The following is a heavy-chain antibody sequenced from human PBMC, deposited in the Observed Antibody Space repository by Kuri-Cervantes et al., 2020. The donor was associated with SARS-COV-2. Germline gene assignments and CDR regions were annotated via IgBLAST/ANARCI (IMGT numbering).Heavy chain of an antibody. CDR2: IYYSGST. J-gene: IGHJ2*01. CDR3: VRVAVVVVAADWYFDL. D-gene: IGHD2-15*01. Sequence: SETLSLTCTVSGGSISSYYWSWIRQPPGKGLEWIGYIYYSGSTNYNPSLKSRVTMSVDTSKNQFSLKLSSVTAADTAVYYCVRVAVVVVAADWYFDLWGRGTLVTVSS. V-gene: IGHV4-59*12. CDR1: GGSISSYY.